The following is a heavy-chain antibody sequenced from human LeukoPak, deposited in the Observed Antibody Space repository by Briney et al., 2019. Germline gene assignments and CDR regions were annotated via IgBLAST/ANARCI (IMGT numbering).Heavy chain of an antibody. CDR1: GFTFSNNA. CDR3: ARYSGSYYYPPAWDL. J-gene: IGHJ4*02. V-gene: IGHV3-23*01. Sequence: GGSLRLSCAASGFTFSNNAMSWVRQAPGKGLEWVSATSTSGGSAYYADSVKGRFTISRDNSKNTLYLQMDSLRADDTAVYYCARYSGSYYYPPAWDLWGQGTLVTVSS. CDR2: TSTSGGSA. D-gene: IGHD1-26*01.